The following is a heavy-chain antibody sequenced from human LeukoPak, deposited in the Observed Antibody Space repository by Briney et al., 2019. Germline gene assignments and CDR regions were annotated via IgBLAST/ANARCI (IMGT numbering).Heavy chain of an antibody. CDR3: AREERSGMATIVGTNYFDY. J-gene: IGHJ4*02. D-gene: IGHD5-24*01. CDR2: IYHSGST. Sequence: SGTLSLTCAVSGGSISSSNWWSWVRQPPGKGLEWIGEIYHSGSTYYNPSLKSRVTISVDTSKNQFSLKLSSVTAADTAVYYCAREERSGMATIVGTNYFDYWGQGTLVTVSS. V-gene: IGHV4-4*02. CDR1: GGSISSSNW.